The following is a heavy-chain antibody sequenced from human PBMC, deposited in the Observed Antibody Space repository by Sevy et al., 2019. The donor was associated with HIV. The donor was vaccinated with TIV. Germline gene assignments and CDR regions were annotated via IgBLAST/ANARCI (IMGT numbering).Heavy chain of an antibody. CDR1: GFTFGDYA. CDR3: TRANYYGSGSYYNPNYYYGMDV. CDR2: IRSKAYGGTT. Sequence: GGSLRLSCTASGFTFGDYAMSWFRQAPGKGLEWVGFIRSKAYGGTTEYAASLKGRFTISRDDSKCIAYLQINSLKTEDTAVYYCTRANYYGSGSYYNPNYYYGMDVWGQGTTVTVSS. J-gene: IGHJ6*02. D-gene: IGHD3-10*01. V-gene: IGHV3-49*03.